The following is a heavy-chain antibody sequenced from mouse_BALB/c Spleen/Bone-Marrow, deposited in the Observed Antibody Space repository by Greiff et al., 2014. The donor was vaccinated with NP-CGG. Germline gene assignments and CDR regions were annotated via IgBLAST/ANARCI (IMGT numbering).Heavy chain of an antibody. V-gene: IGHV1-54*01. CDR2: INPGSGGT. J-gene: IGHJ3*01. CDR3: AREMIKGFAY. CDR1: GYAFTNYL. D-gene: IGHD2-4*01. Sequence: VQLQQSGAELVRPGTSVKVSCKASGYAFTNYLIEWVKQRPGQGLEWIGVINPGSGGTNYNEKFKGKATLTADKSSSTAYMQLSSLTSDDSAVYSCAREMIKGFAYWGQGTLVTVSA.